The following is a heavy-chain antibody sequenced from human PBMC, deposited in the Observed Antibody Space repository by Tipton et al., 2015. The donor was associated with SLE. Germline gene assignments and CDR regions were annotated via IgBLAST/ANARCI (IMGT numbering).Heavy chain of an antibody. Sequence: GSLRLSCAASGFTFSSYSMNWVRQAPGKGLEWVSSISSSSSYIYYADSVKGRFTISRDNAKNSLYLQMNSLRAEDTAVYYYARVPGDYSYYFDYWGQGTLVTVSS. CDR2: ISSSSSYI. D-gene: IGHD4-17*01. J-gene: IGHJ4*02. V-gene: IGHV3-21*01. CDR3: ARVPGDYSYYFDY. CDR1: GFTFSSYS.